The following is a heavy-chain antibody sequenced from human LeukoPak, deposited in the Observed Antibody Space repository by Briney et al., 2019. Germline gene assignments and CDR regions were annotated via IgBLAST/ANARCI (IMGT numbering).Heavy chain of an antibody. CDR2: IWYGGSNK. CDR3: AKGGFKGYSRGFYYYYMDV. Sequence: PGGSLRLSCAASGFTFSSYGMHWVRQAPGKGLEWVAVIWYGGSNKYYADSVKGRFTISRDNSKNTLYLQMNSLRAEDTAVYYCAKGGFKGYSRGFYYYYMDVWGKGTTVTVSS. CDR1: GFTFSSYG. J-gene: IGHJ6*03. V-gene: IGHV3-33*08. D-gene: IGHD4-11*01.